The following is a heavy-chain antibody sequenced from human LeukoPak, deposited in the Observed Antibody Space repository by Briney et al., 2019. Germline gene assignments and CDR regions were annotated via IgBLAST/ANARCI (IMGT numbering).Heavy chain of an antibody. Sequence: GGSLRLSCAASGFTFDDYTMHWVRHAPGKGLECVSLISWDGGSTYYADSVKGLFTISRDNSKNSLYLQMNSLRTEDTALYYCGKALLRLVAAACLFDYWGQGTLVTVPS. CDR3: GKALLRLVAAACLFDY. D-gene: IGHD6-25*01. V-gene: IGHV3-43*01. J-gene: IGHJ4*02. CDR1: GFTFDDYT. CDR2: ISWDGGST.